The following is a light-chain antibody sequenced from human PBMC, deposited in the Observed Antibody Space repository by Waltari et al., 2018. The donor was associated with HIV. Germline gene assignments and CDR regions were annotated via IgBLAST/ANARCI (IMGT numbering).Light chain of an antibody. J-gene: IGLJ2*01. V-gene: IGLV2-14*03. CDR2: EDP. CDR1: TIPSTS. Sequence: QSALRQPASVSGSPEQSVSISCTGPTIPSTSFPWYQQHPGNTPKLMIFEDPSRPSGVSNRFSGSKSGNTASLTISGLQVEDEADYYCSSYTTSGSVLFGGGTNLTVL. CDR3: SSYTTSGSVL.